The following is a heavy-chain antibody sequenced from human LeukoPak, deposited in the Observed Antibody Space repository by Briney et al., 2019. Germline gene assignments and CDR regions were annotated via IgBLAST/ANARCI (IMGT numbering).Heavy chain of an antibody. D-gene: IGHD2-8*02. CDR3: ARDSGGARPDFDY. V-gene: IGHV3-7*01. CDR2: IKQDGSEK. CDR1: GFSFGDYA. J-gene: IGHJ4*02. Sequence: PGGSLRLSCAASGFSFGDYAMHWVRQAPGKGLEWVANIKQDGSEKYYVDSVKGRFTISRDNAKNSLYLQMNSLRAEDTAVYYCARDSGGARPDFDYWGQGTLVTVSS.